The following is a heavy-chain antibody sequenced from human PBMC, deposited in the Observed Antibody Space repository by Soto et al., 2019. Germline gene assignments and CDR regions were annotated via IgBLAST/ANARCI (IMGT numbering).Heavy chain of an antibody. Sequence: SVKVSCKASGGTFSSYAISWVRQAPGQGLEWMGGIIPIFGTANYAQKFQGRVTITADESTSTAYMELSSLRSEDTAVYYCARLEYSSSWYKGGYYYYGMDVWGQGTTVTVS. J-gene: IGHJ6*02. V-gene: IGHV1-69*13. CDR1: GGTFSSYA. D-gene: IGHD6-13*01. CDR2: IIPIFGTA. CDR3: ARLEYSSSWYKGGYYYYGMDV.